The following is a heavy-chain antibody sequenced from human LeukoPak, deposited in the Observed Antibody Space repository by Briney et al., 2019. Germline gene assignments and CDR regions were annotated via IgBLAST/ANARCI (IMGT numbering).Heavy chain of an antibody. V-gene: IGHV3-7*01. CDR2: IKQDGSEK. CDR3: ANDAYSSSWGFDY. J-gene: IGHJ4*02. D-gene: IGHD6-13*01. CDR1: GFTFSSFW. Sequence: GGSLRLSCAASGFTFSSFWMTWVRQAPGKGLEWVANIKQDGSEKFYVDSLRGRFTISRDNAKNSLYLQMNSLRAEDTAIYYCANDAYSSSWGFDYWGQGTLVTVSS.